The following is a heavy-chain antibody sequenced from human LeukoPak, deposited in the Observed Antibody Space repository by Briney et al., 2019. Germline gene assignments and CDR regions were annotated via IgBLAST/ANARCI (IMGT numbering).Heavy chain of an antibody. CDR2: INHSGST. D-gene: IGHD6-19*01. J-gene: IGHJ4*02. CDR1: GGSFSGYY. CDR3: ATVAGTGGYFDY. Sequence: SETLSLTCAVYGGSFSGYYWSWIRQPPGNGLEWIGEINHSGSTNYNPSLKSRVTISVDTSKNQFSLKLSSVTAADTAVYYCATVAGTGGYFDYWGQGTLVTVSS. V-gene: IGHV4-34*01.